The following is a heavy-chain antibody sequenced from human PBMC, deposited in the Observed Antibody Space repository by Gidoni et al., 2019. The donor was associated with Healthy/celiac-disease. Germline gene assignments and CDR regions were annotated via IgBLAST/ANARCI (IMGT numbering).Heavy chain of an antibody. Sequence: QVQLVESGGGVVQPGRSLRLSSAESGFTFSSYGLHWVRQAPGKGLVWVAVICYDGSNKYYADSVKGRFTISRDNSKNTLYLQMNSLRAEDTAVYYCAREGIRGAFDIWGQGTMVTVSS. CDR3: AREGIRGAFDI. V-gene: IGHV3-33*01. CDR1: GFTFSSYG. CDR2: ICYDGSNK. J-gene: IGHJ3*02.